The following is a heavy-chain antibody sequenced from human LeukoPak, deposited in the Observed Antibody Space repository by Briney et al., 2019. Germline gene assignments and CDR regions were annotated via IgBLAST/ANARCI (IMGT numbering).Heavy chain of an antibody. CDR1: GGSFSGYY. V-gene: IGHV4-34*01. CDR2: INHSGST. Sequence: SETLSLTCAVYGGSFSGYYWSWIRQPPGKGLEWIGEINHSGSTNYNPSLKSRVTISVDTSKNQFSLKLSSATAADTAVYYCARVPGGWINWFDPWGQGTLVTVSS. D-gene: IGHD6-19*01. CDR3: ARVPGGWINWFDP. J-gene: IGHJ5*02.